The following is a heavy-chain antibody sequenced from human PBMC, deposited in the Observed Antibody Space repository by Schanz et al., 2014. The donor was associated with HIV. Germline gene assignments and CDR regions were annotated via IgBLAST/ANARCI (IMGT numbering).Heavy chain of an antibody. Sequence: QVKLVESGGGVVQPGRSLRLSCAVSGFTFSNYAMHWVRQAPGKGLEWVAVISYDGSNKYYADSVKGRFTISRDTFKNTVYLQMNSLRSEDTAVYYCAKASESIFGVEGLDFWGQGTLVIVSS. D-gene: IGHD3-3*01. J-gene: IGHJ4*02. CDR3: AKASESIFGVEGLDF. V-gene: IGHV3-30-3*01. CDR2: ISYDGSNK. CDR1: GFTFSNYA.